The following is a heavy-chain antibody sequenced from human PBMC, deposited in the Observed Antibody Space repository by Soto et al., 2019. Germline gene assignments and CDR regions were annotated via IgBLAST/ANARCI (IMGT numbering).Heavy chain of an antibody. CDR1: GYTFTSYD. CDR2: MNSNNGNP. J-gene: IGHJ4*02. CDR3: ATSRYCTNGVCPFDY. Sequence: QVQLVQSGAEVKKPGASVKVSCKTSGYTFTSYDINWVRQATGQGLEWMGWMNSNNGNPGYAQKFQGRVTVTRDTSIRTVYMELCSLRSDDTAVYYCATSRYCTNGVCPFDYWGQGTPVTVSS. D-gene: IGHD2-8*01. V-gene: IGHV1-8*01.